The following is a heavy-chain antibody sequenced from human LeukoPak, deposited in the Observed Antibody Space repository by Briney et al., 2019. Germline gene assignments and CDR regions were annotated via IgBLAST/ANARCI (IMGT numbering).Heavy chain of an antibody. Sequence: SETLSLTCSVAGGSISSYYWSWIRQPPGKGLEWIGYIYYRGSTKYNPSLKSRVTISVDSSNNQFSLKLSSVTAADTAVYYCAAAAYGSGSYTVDYWGQGTLVTVSS. CDR2: IYYRGST. CDR1: GGSISSYY. CDR3: AAAAYGSGSYTVDY. D-gene: IGHD3-10*01. V-gene: IGHV4-59*01. J-gene: IGHJ4*02.